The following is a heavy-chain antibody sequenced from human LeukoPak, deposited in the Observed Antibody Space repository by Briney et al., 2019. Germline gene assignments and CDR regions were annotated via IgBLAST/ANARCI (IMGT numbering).Heavy chain of an antibody. D-gene: IGHD3-22*01. Sequence: ASVNVSCKAAGYTFTGYYMYWVRQAPGQGLEWMGWINPNSGGTDYAQKFQGRVTMTRDTSISTAYMELSRLRSDDTAVYYCARRAYDSTPYSLYYFDYWGQGTLVTVSS. CDR1: GYTFTGYY. V-gene: IGHV1-2*02. J-gene: IGHJ4*02. CDR3: ARRAYDSTPYSLYYFDY. CDR2: INPNSGGT.